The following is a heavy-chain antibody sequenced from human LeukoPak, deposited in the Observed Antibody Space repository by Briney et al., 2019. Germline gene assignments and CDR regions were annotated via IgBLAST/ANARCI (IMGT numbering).Heavy chain of an antibody. J-gene: IGHJ2*01. V-gene: IGHV4-39*07. CDR2: IYYSGST. CDR1: GGSISSSSYY. CDR3: ARLGGYSYGRNWYFDL. D-gene: IGHD5-18*01. Sequence: PSETLSLTCTVSGGSISSSSYYWGWLRQPPGKGLEWIGSIYYSGSTYYNPSLKSRVTISVDTSKNQFSLKLSSVTAADTAVYYCARLGGYSYGRNWYFDLWGRGTLVTVSS.